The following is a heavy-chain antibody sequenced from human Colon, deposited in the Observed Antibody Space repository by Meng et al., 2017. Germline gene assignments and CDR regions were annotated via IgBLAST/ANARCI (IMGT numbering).Heavy chain of an antibody. CDR2: INPNSGGT. CDR1: GYTFTGYY. D-gene: IGHD6-13*01. V-gene: IGHV1-2*06. CDR3: ARWSSSWYVNWFDP. Sequence: ASVKVSCKASGYTFTGYYMHWVRQAPGQGLEWMGRINPNSGGTNYAQKFQGRVTMTRDTSISTAYMELSRLRSDDTAVYYCARWSSSWYVNWFDPWGQGTRVTVYS. J-gene: IGHJ5*02.